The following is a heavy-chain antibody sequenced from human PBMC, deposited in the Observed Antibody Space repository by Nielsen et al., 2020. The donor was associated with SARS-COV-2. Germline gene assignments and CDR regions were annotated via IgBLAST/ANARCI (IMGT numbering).Heavy chain of an antibody. J-gene: IGHJ6*02. V-gene: IGHV4-39*01. CDR3: ARRVTVTTLYYYGMDV. CDR1: GGSISSSSYY. CDR2: IYYSGST. Sequence: GSLRLSCTVSGGSISSSSYYWGWIRQPPGKGLEWIGSIYYSGSTYYNPSLKSRVTISVDTSKNQFSLKLSSVTAADTAVYYCARRVTVTTLYYYGMDVWGQGTTVTVSS. D-gene: IGHD4-17*01.